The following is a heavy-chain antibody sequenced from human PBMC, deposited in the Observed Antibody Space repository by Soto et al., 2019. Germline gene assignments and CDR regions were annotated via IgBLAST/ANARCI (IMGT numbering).Heavy chain of an antibody. V-gene: IGHV4-30-4*01. J-gene: IGHJ5*02. CDR2: ISYSGTT. CDR1: GDSISSNNNY. Sequence: QVQLQESGPGLVKPSQTLSLTCTVSGDSISSNNNYWSWIRQPPGEGLEWIGFISYSGTTSYSPSRKSRVAISLDPPKNQFSLSLSSVTAADTAVYYCARGRGYSYGLDPWGQGTLVTVSS. D-gene: IGHD5-18*01. CDR3: ARGRGYSYGLDP.